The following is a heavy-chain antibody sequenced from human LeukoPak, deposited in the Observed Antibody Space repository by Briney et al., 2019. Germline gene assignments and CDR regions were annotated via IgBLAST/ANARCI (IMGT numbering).Heavy chain of an antibody. CDR3: ARDSSSEGPLDY. J-gene: IGHJ4*02. V-gene: IGHV3-73*01. D-gene: IGHD6-6*01. Sequence: GGSLGLSCAASGFTFSSSAVHWVRPASGKGVEWIGRIRSKANNYATAYTDPLKGRFTVSRDDSKNTAYLQMNSLKTEDSAVYFCARDSSSEGPLDYWGQGTLVTVSS. CDR1: GFTFSSSA. CDR2: IRSKANNYAT.